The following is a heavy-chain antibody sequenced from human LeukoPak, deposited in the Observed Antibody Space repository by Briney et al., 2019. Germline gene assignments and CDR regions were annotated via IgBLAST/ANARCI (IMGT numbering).Heavy chain of an antibody. CDR3: ARDLTPEYSSNWPEGDY. V-gene: IGHV3-48*03. D-gene: IGHD6-13*01. CDR1: GFTFRSYE. Sequence: GGSLRLSCAGSGFTFRSYEMNWVRQAPGKGLEWVSYISSSGTTIYYADSVKGRFTISRDNAKNSLYLQMNSLRAEDTAVYYCARDLTPEYSSNWPEGDYWGQGTLVTVSS. CDR2: ISSSGTTI. J-gene: IGHJ4*02.